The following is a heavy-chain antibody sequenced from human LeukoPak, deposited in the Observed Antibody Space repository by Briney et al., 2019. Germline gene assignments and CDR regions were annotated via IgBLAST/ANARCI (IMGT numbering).Heavy chain of an antibody. CDR1: GFTFSSYE. D-gene: IGHD6-13*01. V-gene: IGHV3-48*03. CDR2: ISSSGSTI. Sequence: GGSLRLSCAASGFTFSSYEMNWVRQAPGKGLEWVSYISSSGSTIYYADSVKGRFTISRDNAKNSLYLQMNSLRAEDTAVYYCARDTGIAAAGGGDYWGQGTLVTVSS. J-gene: IGHJ4*02. CDR3: ARDTGIAAAGGGDY.